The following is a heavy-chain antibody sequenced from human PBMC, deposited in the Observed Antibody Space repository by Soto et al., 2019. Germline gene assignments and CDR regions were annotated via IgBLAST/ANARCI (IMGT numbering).Heavy chain of an antibody. CDR3: AKDQAAAGTISRYFQH. J-gene: IGHJ1*01. CDR2: ISGSGGTT. CDR1: GFSFSTYA. V-gene: IGHV3-23*01. D-gene: IGHD6-13*01. Sequence: GGSLRLSCAASGFSFSTYAMSWVRQAPGKGLEWVSGISGSGGTTYYAEYVKGRFTISRDNSKNTLYLKVNSLRVEDMAVYYCAKDQAAAGTISRYFQHWGQGTLVTVSS.